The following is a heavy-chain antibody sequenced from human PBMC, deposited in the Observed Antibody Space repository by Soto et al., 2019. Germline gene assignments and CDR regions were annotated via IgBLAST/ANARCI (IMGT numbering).Heavy chain of an antibody. CDR2: INPNNGNT. CDR1: GYTFTGYD. Sequence: CKASGYTFTGYDINWVRQATGQGLEWMGWINPNNGNTGYAQNCQGRVTMTRSTSISTAYMELSSLRSDDTDVYFCARTSSGTRGGFDPWGQGTLVTVSS. CDR3: ARTSSGTRGGFDP. D-gene: IGHD3-10*01. J-gene: IGHJ5*02. V-gene: IGHV1-8*01.